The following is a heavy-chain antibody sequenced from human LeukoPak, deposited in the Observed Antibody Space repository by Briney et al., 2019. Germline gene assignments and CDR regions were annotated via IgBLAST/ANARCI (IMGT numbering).Heavy chain of an antibody. V-gene: IGHV3-23*01. Sequence: GGSLRLSCAASGFTFSSYAMSWVRQAPGKGLEWVSAISGSGGSTYYADSVKGRFTISRDNAKNSLYLQMNSLRAEDTAAYYCASQWLAGEKWPSYNWGQGTLVTVSS. J-gene: IGHJ4*02. CDR1: GFTFSSYA. D-gene: IGHD6-19*01. CDR3: ASQWLAGEKWPSYN. CDR2: ISGSGGST.